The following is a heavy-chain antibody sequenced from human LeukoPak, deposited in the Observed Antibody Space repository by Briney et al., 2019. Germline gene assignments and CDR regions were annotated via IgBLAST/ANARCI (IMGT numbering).Heavy chain of an antibody. J-gene: IGHJ6*03. CDR2: IQYDGSNK. D-gene: IGHD6-13*01. V-gene: IGHV3-30*02. Sequence: GGSLRLSCVAPGFIFSSYGMHWVRQAPGKGLEWVAYIQYDGSNKQYADSVKGRFTISRDNSKNTLYLQMNSLRAEDTAVYYCAKEGARNAYSSSWYDPSSAFVYMDVWGKGTTVTISS. CDR3: AKEGARNAYSSSWYDPSSAFVYMDV. CDR1: GFIFSSYG.